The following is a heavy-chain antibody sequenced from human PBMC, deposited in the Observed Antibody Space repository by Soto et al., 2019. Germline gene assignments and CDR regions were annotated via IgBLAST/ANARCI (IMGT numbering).Heavy chain of an antibody. CDR1: GFTVSSFY. CDR3: ARDRFGGAYNFWH. J-gene: IGHJ4*02. V-gene: IGHV3-66*01. D-gene: IGHD3-3*01. Sequence: EVQLVESGGGLVQPGGSLRLSCAASGFTVSSFYMTWVRQAPGKGLEWVSVISSDDSTYYADSVKGRFTISRDNSKNTLYLQMNSLRAEDTAVYYCARDRFGGAYNFWHGGQGTLVTVSS. CDR2: ISSDDST.